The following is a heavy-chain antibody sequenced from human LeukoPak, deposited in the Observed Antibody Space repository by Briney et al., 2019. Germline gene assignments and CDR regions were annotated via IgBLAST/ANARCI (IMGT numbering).Heavy chain of an antibody. D-gene: IGHD5-24*01. V-gene: IGHV4-4*02. CDR3: ATQKGWLRAFDY. J-gene: IGHJ4*02. Sequence: SETLSLTCAVSGGSISSSNWWSWVRQPPGKGLEWIGEIYHSGSTNYNPSLKSRVTISVDKSKNQFSLKLSSVTAADTAVYYCATQKGWLRAFDYWGQGTLVTVSS. CDR1: GGSISSSNW. CDR2: IYHSGST.